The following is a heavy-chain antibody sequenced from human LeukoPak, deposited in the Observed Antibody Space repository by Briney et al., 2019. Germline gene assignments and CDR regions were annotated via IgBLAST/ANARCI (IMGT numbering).Heavy chain of an antibody. D-gene: IGHD3-10*01. CDR3: ARSGRYYGSGSYPYYYYYGMDV. CDR1: GGSISSGGYY. J-gene: IGHJ6*04. V-gene: IGHV4-31*03. CDR2: IYYSGST. Sequence: PSETLSLTCTVSGGSISSGGYYWSWIRQHPGKGLEWIGYIYYSGSTYYNPSLKSRVTISVVTSKNQFSLKLSSVTAADTAVYYCARSGRYYGSGSYPYYYYYGMDVWGKGTTVTVSS.